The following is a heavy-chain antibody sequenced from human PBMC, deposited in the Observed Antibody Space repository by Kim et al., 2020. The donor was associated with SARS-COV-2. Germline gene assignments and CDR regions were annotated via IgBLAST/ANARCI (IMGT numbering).Heavy chain of an antibody. D-gene: IGHD1-7*01. V-gene: IGHV4-59*01. Sequence: YNPSLKRRVTISVDTSKNLFSLKLSSVTAADTAVYYCARDQITGTTAFDIWGQGTMVTVSS. J-gene: IGHJ3*02. CDR3: ARDQITGTTAFDI.